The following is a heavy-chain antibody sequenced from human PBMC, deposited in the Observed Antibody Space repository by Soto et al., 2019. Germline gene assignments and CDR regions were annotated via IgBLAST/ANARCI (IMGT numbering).Heavy chain of an antibody. D-gene: IGHD4-17*01. Sequence: PGVSLRLSCTASGFMFGSYWMTWVRHVPGKGLQWVANIKRDGSEKYYVDFVKGRFTISRDNADNSVFLDMNNLRVDDTATYYCARVRATDYEIDYWGKGALVTVSS. CDR2: IKRDGSEK. CDR3: ARVRATDYEIDY. V-gene: IGHV3-7*03. CDR1: GFMFGSYW. J-gene: IGHJ4*02.